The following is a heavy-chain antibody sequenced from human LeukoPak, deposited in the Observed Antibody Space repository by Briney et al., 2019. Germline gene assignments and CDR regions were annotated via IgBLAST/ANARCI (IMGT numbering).Heavy chain of an antibody. CDR2: K. CDR1: DSPSVAMA. V-gene: IGHV3-30*02. CDR3: AKDRYYYDGSGSIGAFDI. J-gene: IGHJ3*02. Sequence: GGSLDSPVQPLDSPSVAMACTGSARLQARGWSGWKYYADSVKGRFTISRDNSKNTLYLQMNSLRAEDTAVYYCAKDRYYYDGSGSIGAFDIWGQGTMVTVSS. D-gene: IGHD3-22*01.